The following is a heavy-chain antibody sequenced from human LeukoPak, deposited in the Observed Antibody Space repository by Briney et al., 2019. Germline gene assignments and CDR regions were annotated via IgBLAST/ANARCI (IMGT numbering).Heavy chain of an antibody. CDR2: INPNSGGT. J-gene: IGHJ4*02. V-gene: IGHV1-2*02. D-gene: IGHD3-3*01. Sequence: VASVKVSCKASGYTFTGYYMHWVRQAPGQGLEWMGWINPNSGGTNYAQKFQGRVTMTRDTSISTAYMELSRLRSDDTAVYYCARGRFDFWSGYPTFDYWGQGTLVTVSS. CDR1: GYTFTGYY. CDR3: ARGRFDFWSGYPTFDY.